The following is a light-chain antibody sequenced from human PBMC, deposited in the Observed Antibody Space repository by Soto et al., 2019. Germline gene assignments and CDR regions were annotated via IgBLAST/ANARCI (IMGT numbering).Light chain of an antibody. Sequence: QSALTQPPSASGSLGQAVTISCTGTSRDVGAYNYVSWYQQHPGKAPRLMIYEVSKRPSGVPDRFSGSKSGNTASLTVSGLQAEDEADYYCSSHAGATKVFGTGTKQTVL. V-gene: IGLV2-8*01. CDR3: SSHAGATKV. J-gene: IGLJ1*01. CDR1: SRDVGAYNY. CDR2: EVS.